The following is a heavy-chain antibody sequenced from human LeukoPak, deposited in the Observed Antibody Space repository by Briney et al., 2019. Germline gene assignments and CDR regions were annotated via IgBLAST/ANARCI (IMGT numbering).Heavy chain of an antibody. V-gene: IGHV1-24*01. J-gene: IGHJ6*02. Sequence: ASVKVSCKVSGYTLTELSMHWVRQAPGKGLEWMGGFEPEDGETIYAQKFQGRVTMTEDTTTDTAYMELSSLRSEDTAVYYCATPYYDFWSGYYTQYYYYGMDVWGQGTTVTVSS. CDR3: ATPYYDFWSGYYTQYYYYGMDV. D-gene: IGHD3-3*01. CDR1: GYTLTELS. CDR2: FEPEDGET.